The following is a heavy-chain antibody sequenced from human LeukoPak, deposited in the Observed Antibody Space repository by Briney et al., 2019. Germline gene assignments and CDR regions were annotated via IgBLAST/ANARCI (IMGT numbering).Heavy chain of an antibody. D-gene: IGHD5-18*01. Sequence: GGSLRLSCAASGFTLSSYAMHWVRQAPGKGLEWVSYISSSGSTIYYADSVKGRFTISRDNAKNSLYLQMNSLRAEDTAVYYCARGLGYSYSLDYWGQGTLVTVSS. CDR1: GFTLSSYA. CDR2: ISSSGSTI. V-gene: IGHV3-48*03. CDR3: ARGLGYSYSLDY. J-gene: IGHJ4*02.